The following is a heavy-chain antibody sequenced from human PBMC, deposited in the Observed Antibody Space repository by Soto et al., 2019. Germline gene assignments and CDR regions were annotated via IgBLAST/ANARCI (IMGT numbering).Heavy chain of an antibody. V-gene: IGHV3-21*01. CDR1: GFTFSNYG. J-gene: IGHJ6*02. CDR2: IGTTSSYI. CDR3: ARVMCGDCSSYYYYSMDV. Sequence: GGSLRLSCAASGFTFSNYGMSWVRQAPGKGLEWVSSIGTTSSYIYYADSVRGRFTISRDNAGGSVYLQMSSLRAEDTAVYYCARVMCGDCSSYYYYSMDVWGQGTTVTVSS. D-gene: IGHD2-21*02.